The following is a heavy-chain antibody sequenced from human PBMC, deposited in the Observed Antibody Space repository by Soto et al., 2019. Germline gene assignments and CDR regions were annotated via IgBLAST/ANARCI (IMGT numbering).Heavy chain of an antibody. Sequence: SSETLSLTCTVSGGSISSGGYYWSWIRQHPGKGLEWIGYIYYSGSTYYNPSLKSRVTISVDTSRNQFSLKLSSVTAADTAVYYCVMVRGVISWFDPWGQGTLVTVSS. CDR3: VMVRGVISWFDP. J-gene: IGHJ5*02. V-gene: IGHV4-31*03. CDR1: GGSISSGGYY. D-gene: IGHD3-10*01. CDR2: IYYSGST.